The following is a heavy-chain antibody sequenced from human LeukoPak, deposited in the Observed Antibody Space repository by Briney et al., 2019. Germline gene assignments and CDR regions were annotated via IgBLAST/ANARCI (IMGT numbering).Heavy chain of an antibody. CDR3: AKCGVNSGIQLWVIDY. CDR2: ISFDGSHK. J-gene: IGHJ4*02. V-gene: IGHV3-30*18. D-gene: IGHD5-18*01. Sequence: PGRSLRLSCAAAGFTFSNYGIHWVRQAPGKGLEWVAFISFDGSHKFYAESVKGRFTISRENSKKTLSLQMSSLRPEDSAVYYCAKCGVNSGIQLWVIDYWGQGTLVTVSS. CDR1: GFTFSNYG.